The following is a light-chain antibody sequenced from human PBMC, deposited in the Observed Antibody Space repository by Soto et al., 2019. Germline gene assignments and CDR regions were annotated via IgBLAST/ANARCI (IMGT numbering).Light chain of an antibody. CDR2: GAS. CDR3: QQYNNWPRT. V-gene: IGKV3-15*01. Sequence: EIVMTQSPATLSVSPGERATLSCRASQSVCSNLAWYQQKPGQAARLLIYGASTRATGIPARFSGSGSGTEFTLTISSLQSEDFAVYYCQQYNNWPRTFGQGTKVEIK. J-gene: IGKJ1*01. CDR1: QSVCSN.